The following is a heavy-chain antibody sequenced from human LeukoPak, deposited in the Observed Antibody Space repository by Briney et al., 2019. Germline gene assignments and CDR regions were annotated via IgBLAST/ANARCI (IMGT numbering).Heavy chain of an antibody. D-gene: IGHD3-9*01. CDR1: GSTFSSYG. V-gene: IGHV3-33*01. CDR3: ARDPPLTGYYFDY. CDR2: IWYDGSNK. J-gene: IGHJ4*02. Sequence: GGSLRLSCAASGSTFSSYGMHWVRQAPGKGLEWVAVIWYDGSNKYYGDSVKGRFTISRDNSKDTLYLQMDSLRAEDTAVYYCARDPPLTGYYFDYWGQGSLVTVSS.